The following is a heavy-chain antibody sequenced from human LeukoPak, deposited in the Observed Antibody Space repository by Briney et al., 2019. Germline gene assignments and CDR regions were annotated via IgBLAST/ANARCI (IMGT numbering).Heavy chain of an antibody. Sequence: PGGSLRLSCAASGFTFSSYAISWVRQAPGQGLEWMGRIIPILGIANYAQKFQGRVTITAGKSTSTAYMELSSLRSEDTAVYYCARDYHYYDSSGYYVAFDIWGQGTMVTVSS. CDR1: GFTFSSYA. V-gene: IGHV1-69*04. D-gene: IGHD3-22*01. CDR3: ARDYHYYDSSGYYVAFDI. CDR2: IIPILGIA. J-gene: IGHJ3*02.